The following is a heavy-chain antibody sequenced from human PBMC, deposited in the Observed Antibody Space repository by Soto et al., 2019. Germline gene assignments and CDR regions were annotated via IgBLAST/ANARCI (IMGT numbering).Heavy chain of an antibody. D-gene: IGHD5-18*01. Sequence: ASETLSLTCAVSGGSISSSNWWSWVRQPPGKGLEWIGEIYHSGSTNYNPSLKSRVTISVDKSKNQFSLTLSSVTAADTAVYYCARAGYSYGSYYYGMDVWGQGTTVTVSS. CDR1: GGSISSSNW. CDR3: ARAGYSYGSYYYGMDV. V-gene: IGHV4-4*02. J-gene: IGHJ6*02. CDR2: IYHSGST.